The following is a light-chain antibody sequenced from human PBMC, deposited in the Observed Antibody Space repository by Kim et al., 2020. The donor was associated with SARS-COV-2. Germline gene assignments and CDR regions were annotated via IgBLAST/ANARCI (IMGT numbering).Light chain of an antibody. CDR3: QAWDSGTVI. CDR1: KLGDTY. J-gene: IGLJ2*01. Sequence: SYELTQPPSVSVSPGQTASITCSGDKLGDTYASWYQQKPGQSPVLVIYQDTKRPSGIPERFSGSSSGNTATLTISGTQAMDEADYYCQAWDSGTVIFGGG. V-gene: IGLV3-1*01. CDR2: QDT.